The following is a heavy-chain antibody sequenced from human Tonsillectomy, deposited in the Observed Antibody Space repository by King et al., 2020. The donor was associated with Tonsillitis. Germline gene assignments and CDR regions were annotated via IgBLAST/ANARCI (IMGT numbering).Heavy chain of an antibody. Sequence: VQLVESGGGLVQPGGSLRLSCAASGFTFSSSAVSGVRQAPGMGLEWFSTISSRGDYIYTADSVKGRFTISRDNSKNTVYVQMNSLRADDTAVYYCAIGGNSDFDYWGQGTLVTVSS. CDR2: ISSRGDYI. V-gene: IGHV3-23*04. D-gene: IGHD4-23*01. J-gene: IGHJ4*02. CDR3: AIGGNSDFDY. CDR1: GFTFSSSA.